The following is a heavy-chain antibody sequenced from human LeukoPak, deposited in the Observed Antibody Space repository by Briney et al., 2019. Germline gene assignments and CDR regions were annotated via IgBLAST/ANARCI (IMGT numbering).Heavy chain of an antibody. D-gene: IGHD3-10*01. V-gene: IGHV4-31*03. CDR2: IYYSGST. CDR3: ARRPTMVRGVIKNWFDP. Sequence: SQTLSLTCTVSGGSISSGGYYWSWIRQHPGKGLEWIGHIYYSGSTYYNPSLKSRVTISVDTSKNQFSLKLSSVTAADTAVYYCARRPTMVRGVIKNWFDPWGQGTLVTVSS. J-gene: IGHJ5*02. CDR1: GGSISSGGYY.